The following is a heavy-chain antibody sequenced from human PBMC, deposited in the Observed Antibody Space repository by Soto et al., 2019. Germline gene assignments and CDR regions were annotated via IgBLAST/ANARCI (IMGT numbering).Heavy chain of an antibody. CDR3: ARNMDYYYGPGSGNGHGF. Sequence: QVQLVQSGAEVKEPGDSVRVSCEASGYTFTAYYIHWVRQAPGQGLEWMGWINPKFGDTTYAQDFQGRGSMTRDMSISTVYMELSRLTSDDTAIYYCARNMDYYYGPGSGNGHGFWGQGTTVTVFS. J-gene: IGHJ6*02. V-gene: IGHV1-2*02. D-gene: IGHD3-10*01. CDR2: INPKFGDT. CDR1: GYTFTAYY.